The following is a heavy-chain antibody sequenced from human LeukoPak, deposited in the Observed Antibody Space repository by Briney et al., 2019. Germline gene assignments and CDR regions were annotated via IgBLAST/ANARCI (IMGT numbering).Heavy chain of an antibody. J-gene: IGHJ4*02. CDR3: ARSGRGTYYYFDL. Sequence: ASVKVSCRASSYSFTRYGISWVRQAPGQGLEWMGWISGYNGNTNYAQKFLGRVSMTADTSTSTAYMELRSLTSDDTAVYYCARSGRGTYYYFDLWGLGTLVTVSS. D-gene: IGHD5-12*01. CDR2: ISGYNGNT. CDR1: SYSFTRYG. V-gene: IGHV1-18*01.